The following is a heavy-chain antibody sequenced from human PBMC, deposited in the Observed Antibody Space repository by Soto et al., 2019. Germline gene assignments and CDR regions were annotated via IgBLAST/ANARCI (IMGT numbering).Heavy chain of an antibody. V-gene: IGHV4-31*03. Sequence: SETLSLTCTVSGESISSGGYYWSWIRHHPGKGLEWIGYIYDSESAYYNPSLKSRVTNSMDTSKNQFAMRLSSVTAADTAVYFCARAFSSSSAVDLWGQGTQVTVSS. CDR3: ARAFSSSSAVDL. CDR2: IYDSESA. D-gene: IGHD6-6*01. J-gene: IGHJ5*02. CDR1: GESISSGGYY.